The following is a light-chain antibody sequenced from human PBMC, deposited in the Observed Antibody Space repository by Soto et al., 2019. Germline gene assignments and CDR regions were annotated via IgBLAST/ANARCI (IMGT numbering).Light chain of an antibody. CDR3: TSYASSAARV. CDR1: SSDVGGYNY. V-gene: IGLV2-14*01. J-gene: IGLJ1*01. CDR2: EVN. Sequence: QSALTQPASVSGSPGQSVTISCTGTSSDVGGYNYVSWYQQHPGKAPKLLIFEVNNRPSGVSNRSSGSKSGNTATLTLSGPQADDEADYYCTSYASSAARVFGTGTKVTVL.